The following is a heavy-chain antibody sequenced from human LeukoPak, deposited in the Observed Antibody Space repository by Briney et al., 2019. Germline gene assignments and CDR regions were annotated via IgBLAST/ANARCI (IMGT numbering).Heavy chain of an antibody. D-gene: IGHD3-16*02. CDR3: AKARVISSFDY. CDR1: GFTLNIYV. V-gene: IGHV3-23*01. CDR2: ISGSGDTT. J-gene: IGHJ4*02. Sequence: PGGSLRLSCAASGFTLNIYVLTWVRQAPGKGLEWVSSISGSGDTTYYADSVKGRFTISRDNSKNLLYLKMTDLRVDDTAVYYCAKARVISSFDYWGQGALVTVFS.